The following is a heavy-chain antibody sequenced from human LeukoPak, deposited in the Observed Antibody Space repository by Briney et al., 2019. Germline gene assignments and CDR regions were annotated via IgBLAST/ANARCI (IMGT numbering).Heavy chain of an antibody. D-gene: IGHD5-24*01. CDR2: IYHSRST. Sequence: SDPLSLTCTVSGGPISGYYCSWLRQPPGKALEWLGCIYHSRSTYFNPSLKSRVTISLDRSKKQFSLKLSSVTAADTALYYCARDHGGWFDPWGQGTLVIVSS. J-gene: IGHJ5*02. CDR1: GGPISGYY. V-gene: IGHV4-59*04. CDR3: ARDHGGWFDP.